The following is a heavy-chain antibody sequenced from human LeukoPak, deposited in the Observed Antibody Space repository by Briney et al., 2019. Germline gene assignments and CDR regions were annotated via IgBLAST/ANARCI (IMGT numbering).Heavy chain of an antibody. V-gene: IGHV4-4*07. CDR1: GGSISSYY. J-gene: IGHJ6*03. Sequence: SETLSLTCTVSGGSISSYYWSWIRQPAGKGLEWIGRIYTSGSTNYNPSLKSRVTISVDKSKNQFALKLSSVTAADTAVYYCARDDKSYGSGSYAFYYYYYYMDVWGKGTTVTVSS. D-gene: IGHD3-10*01. CDR2: IYTSGST. CDR3: ARDDKSYGSGSYAFYYYYYYMDV.